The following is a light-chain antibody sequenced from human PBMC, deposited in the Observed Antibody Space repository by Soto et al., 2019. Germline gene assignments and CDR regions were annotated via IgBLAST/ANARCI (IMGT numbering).Light chain of an antibody. J-gene: IGKJ1*01. V-gene: IGKV3-11*01. CDR2: DAA. CDR3: QQRRNWPPWT. CDR1: QSVSSY. Sequence: EIVLTQSPATLSSSPGERATLSCRASQSVSSYLSGYQQKHGQAPKLLIYDAANRATGIPARFSGSGSGTDFTLLISSIEPHDVVVFYCQQRRNWPPWTFGQGTKVEIK.